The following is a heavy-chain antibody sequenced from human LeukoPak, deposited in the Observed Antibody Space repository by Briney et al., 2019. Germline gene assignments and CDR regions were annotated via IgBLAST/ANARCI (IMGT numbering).Heavy chain of an antibody. D-gene: IGHD6-19*01. J-gene: IGHJ4*02. CDR2: FDPEDSET. CDR3: ATDGISSGWYSAY. Sequence: ASVKVSCKVSGYTLTELSMHWVRQAPGKGLEWMGGFDPEDSETIYAQKFQGRVTMTEDTSTDTAYMELSSLRSEDTAVYYCATDGISSGWYSAYWGQGTLVTVSS. V-gene: IGHV1-24*01. CDR1: GYTLTELS.